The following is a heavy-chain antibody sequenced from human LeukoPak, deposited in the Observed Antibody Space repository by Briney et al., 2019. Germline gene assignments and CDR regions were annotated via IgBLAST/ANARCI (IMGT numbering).Heavy chain of an antibody. Sequence: PGRSLRLSCAASGFTFSNYAMHWVRKAPGKGPEWVAVISYDGSNKYYAASVKGRFTISRDNSKNTLYLQMNSLRAEDTAVYYCARDRFPYCSSTSCYFDQWGQGTLVTVSS. J-gene: IGHJ4*02. CDR1: GFTFSNYA. CDR3: ARDRFPYCSSTSCYFDQ. D-gene: IGHD2-2*01. V-gene: IGHV3-30-3*01. CDR2: ISYDGSNK.